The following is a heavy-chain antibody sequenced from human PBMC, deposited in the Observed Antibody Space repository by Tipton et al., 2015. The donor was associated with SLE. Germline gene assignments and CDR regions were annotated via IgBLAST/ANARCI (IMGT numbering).Heavy chain of an antibody. CDR1: GFTFSAYT. D-gene: IGHD3-22*01. CDR2: ISYTGSNQ. Sequence: SLRLSCAASGFTFSAYTMHWVRQAPGKGLEWVAVISYTGSNQYYTDSVKGRFTISRDNSKNTLYLQMNNLSAEDTAVYYCAKAPQWLLPYWGQGTLVTVSS. CDR3: AKAPQWLLPY. V-gene: IGHV3-30*04. J-gene: IGHJ4*02.